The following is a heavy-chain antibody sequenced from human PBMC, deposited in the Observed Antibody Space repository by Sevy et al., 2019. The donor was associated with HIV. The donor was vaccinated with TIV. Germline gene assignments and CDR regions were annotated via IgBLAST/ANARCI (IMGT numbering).Heavy chain of an antibody. J-gene: IGHJ2*01. CDR1: GITVSSNY. CDR3: ARAVEDYSDSSGWDWYFDL. D-gene: IGHD3-22*01. CDR2: IFASSNT. Sequence: GGSLRLSCAVSGITVSSNYMGWVRQAPGKGLQWVSGIFASSNTHFADSVKGRFSISRGNSKNTLSLQMNSLSAEDTAVYYCARAVEDYSDSSGWDWYFDLWGRGTLVTISS. V-gene: IGHV3-66*01.